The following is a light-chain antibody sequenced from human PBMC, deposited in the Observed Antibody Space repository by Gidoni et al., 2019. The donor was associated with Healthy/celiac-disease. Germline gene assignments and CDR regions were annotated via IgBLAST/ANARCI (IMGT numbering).Light chain of an antibody. CDR3: CSYAGSSTFV. V-gene: IGLV2-23*03. CDR1: SSDVGSYNP. J-gene: IGLJ2*01. CDR2: EGS. Sequence: QPALTQPASVSGSPGQPITISCTGTSSDVGSYNPVSRYQQHPGKAPKLLIYEGSKLPSGVSNRFSGSKSGNTASLTISGLQAEDEADYYCCSYAGSSTFVFGGGTKLTVL.